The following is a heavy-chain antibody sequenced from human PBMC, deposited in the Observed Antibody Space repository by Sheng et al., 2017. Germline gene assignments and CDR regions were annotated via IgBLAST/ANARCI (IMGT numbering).Heavy chain of an antibody. D-gene: IGHD6-13*01. V-gene: IGHV3-23*01. J-gene: IGHJ4*02. CDR3: AKDIAAAKPYYFDS. CDR1: GFTFSNYA. Sequence: EVQLLESGGDLIHPAGPLRLSCAASGFTFSNYAMSWVRRAPGKGLEWVSTIGGTGDNTYYADSVKGRFTISRDTSKNTLYLQMNSLRADDTAVYYCAKDIAAAKPYYFDSWGQGTLVTVSS. CDR2: IGGTGDNT.